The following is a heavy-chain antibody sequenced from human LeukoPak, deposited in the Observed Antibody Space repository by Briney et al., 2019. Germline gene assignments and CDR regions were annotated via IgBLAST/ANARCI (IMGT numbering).Heavy chain of an antibody. CDR2: IYYSGST. CDR1: GGSISSGDYY. Sequence: SETLSLTCAVYGGSISSGDYYWSWTRQPPGKGLEWIGYIYYSGSTYYNPSLKSRVTISVDTSKNQFSLKLSSVTAADTAVYYCARVGYSYGRIDYFDYWGQGTLVTVSS. J-gene: IGHJ4*02. D-gene: IGHD5-18*01. CDR3: ARVGYSYGRIDYFDY. V-gene: IGHV4-30-4*08.